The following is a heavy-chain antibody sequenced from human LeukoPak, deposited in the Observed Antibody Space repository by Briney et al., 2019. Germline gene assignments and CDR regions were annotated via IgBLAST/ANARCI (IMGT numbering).Heavy chain of an antibody. CDR1: GFTFSSYG. CDR3: AKTTGGSTWYLDY. CDR2: IRYDGSDK. J-gene: IGHJ4*02. D-gene: IGHD6-13*01. V-gene: IGHV3-30*02. Sequence: GGSLRLSCAASGFTFSSYGMDWVRQAPGKGLEWVAFIRYDGSDKYYADSVRGRFTISRDNSKNTLYLQMNSLRAEDTAVYYCAKTTGGSTWYLDYWGQGTLVTVSS.